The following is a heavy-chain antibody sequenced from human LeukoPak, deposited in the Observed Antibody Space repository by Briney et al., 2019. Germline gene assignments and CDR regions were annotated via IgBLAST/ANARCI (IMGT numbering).Heavy chain of an antibody. V-gene: IGHV1-2*02. CDR3: ARTFLAAAGTSFGY. CDR2: INPNSGGT. D-gene: IGHD6-13*01. J-gene: IGHJ4*02. Sequence: ASVKVSCKASGYTFTGYYMHWVRQAPGQGPEWMGWINPNSGGTNYAQKFQGRVTMTRDTSISTAYMELSRLRSDDTAVYYCARTFLAAAGTSFGYWGQGTLVTVSS. CDR1: GYTFTGYY.